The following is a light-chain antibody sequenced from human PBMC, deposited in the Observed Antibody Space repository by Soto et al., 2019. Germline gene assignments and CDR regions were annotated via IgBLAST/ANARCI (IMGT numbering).Light chain of an antibody. CDR1: QSLVYSDGNTY. V-gene: IGKV2-30*01. J-gene: IGKJ3*01. CDR2: KVS. CDR3: LQGTPLFT. Sequence: DVVMTQSPLSLPVTLGQPASSSCRSSQSLVYSDGNTYLNWVQQRPGQSPRRLIYKVSNRDSGVPDRFSGRGAGTDFTLNSSRVEAEDVGFYYCLQGTPLFTFGPGTKVDIK.